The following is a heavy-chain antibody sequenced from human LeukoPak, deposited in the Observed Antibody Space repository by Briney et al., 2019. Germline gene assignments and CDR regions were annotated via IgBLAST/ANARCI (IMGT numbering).Heavy chain of an antibody. CDR3: ARDWYYDILTGYYIGLDY. V-gene: IGHV1-18*01. J-gene: IGHJ4*02. Sequence: ASVKVSCKASGYTFTSYGISWVRQAPGQGLEWMGWISAYNGNTNYAQKLQGRVTMTTDTSTSTAYMELRSLRSDDTAVYYCARDWYYDILTGYYIGLDYWGQGTLVTVSP. D-gene: IGHD3-9*01. CDR1: GYTFTSYG. CDR2: ISAYNGNT.